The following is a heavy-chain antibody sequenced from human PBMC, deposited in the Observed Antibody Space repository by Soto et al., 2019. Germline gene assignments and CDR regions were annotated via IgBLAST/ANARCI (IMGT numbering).Heavy chain of an antibody. CDR3: ARVGMDIVATSPFL. J-gene: IGHJ4*02. V-gene: IGHV1-18*01. CDR1: GYTFTSYG. Sequence: ASVKVSCKASGYTFTSYGISWVRQAPGQGLEWMGRISAYIGKTNYAQKLQGRVTITADTSTSTAYMELSSLRSEDTAVYYCARVGMDIVATSPFLWGQGTLVTVSS. D-gene: IGHD5-12*01. CDR2: ISAYIGKT.